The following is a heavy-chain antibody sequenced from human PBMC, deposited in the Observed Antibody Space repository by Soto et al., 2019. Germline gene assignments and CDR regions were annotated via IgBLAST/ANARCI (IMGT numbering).Heavy chain of an antibody. V-gene: IGHV5-51*01. CDR2: IYPGDSDT. CDR3: ARQSGETYYYYYGMDV. D-gene: IGHD3-16*01. J-gene: IGHJ6*02. CDR1: GYSFTSYW. Sequence: RESLKISCKGSGYSFTSYWIGWVRQMPGKGLEWMGIIYPGDSDTRYSPSFQGQVTISADKSISTAYLQWSSLKASDTAMFSCARQSGETYYYYYGMDVWGQGTTVTVSS.